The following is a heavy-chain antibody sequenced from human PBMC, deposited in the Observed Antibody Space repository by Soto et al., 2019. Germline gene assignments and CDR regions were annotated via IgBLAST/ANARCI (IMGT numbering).Heavy chain of an antibody. CDR2: IYSGGST. D-gene: IGHD3-9*01. CDR3: ARAGDWVYYFDY. J-gene: IGHJ4*02. V-gene: IGHV3-66*01. CDR1: GFTVSSTY. Sequence: GGSLRLSCAASGFTVSSTYMSWVRQAPGKGLEWVSVIYSGGSTYYADSVKGRFTISRDNSKNTLYLQMNSLSAEDSAVYYCARAGDWVYYFDYWGQGTLVTVSS.